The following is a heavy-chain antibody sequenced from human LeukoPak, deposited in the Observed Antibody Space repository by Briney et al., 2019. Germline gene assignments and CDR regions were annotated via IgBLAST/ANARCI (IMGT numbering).Heavy chain of an antibody. CDR3: ARGDIVVVPAAIYYYYYYMDV. Sequence: ASVKVSCKASGGTFSSYAISWVRQAPGQGLEWMGGIIPSFGTANYAQKFQGRVTITADESTSTAYMELSSLRSEDTAVYYCARGDIVVVPAAIYYYYYYMDVWGKGTTVTVSS. V-gene: IGHV1-69*13. CDR2: IIPSFGTA. D-gene: IGHD2-2*02. CDR1: GGTFSSYA. J-gene: IGHJ6*03.